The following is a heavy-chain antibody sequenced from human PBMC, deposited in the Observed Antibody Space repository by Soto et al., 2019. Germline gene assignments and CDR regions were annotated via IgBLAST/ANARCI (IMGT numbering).Heavy chain of an antibody. V-gene: IGHV4-39*01. Sequence: PSETLSLTCTVSGGSISSSSYYWGWIRQPPGKGLEWIGSIYYSGSTYYNPSLKSRVTISVDTSKNQFSLKLSSLTAADTAVYYCATLTYSSSWYRDYWGQGTLVTVSS. D-gene: IGHD6-13*01. CDR2: IYYSGST. J-gene: IGHJ4*02. CDR1: GGSISSSSYY. CDR3: ATLTYSSSWYRDY.